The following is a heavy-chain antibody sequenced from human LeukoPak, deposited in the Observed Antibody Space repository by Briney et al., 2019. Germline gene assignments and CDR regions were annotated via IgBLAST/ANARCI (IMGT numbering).Heavy chain of an antibody. CDR1: GFTVSSNY. CDR3: ARHGYGYYFAY. V-gene: IGHV3-53*01. Sequence: GGSLRLSCAVSGFTVSSNYMRWVRQAPGKGLEWVSVIYSGGSTYYADSVKGRFTISRDNSKNTLFLQMNSLRAEDTAVYYCARHGYGYYFAYWAQGTLVTVSS. J-gene: IGHJ4*02. D-gene: IGHD1-1*01. CDR2: IYSGGST.